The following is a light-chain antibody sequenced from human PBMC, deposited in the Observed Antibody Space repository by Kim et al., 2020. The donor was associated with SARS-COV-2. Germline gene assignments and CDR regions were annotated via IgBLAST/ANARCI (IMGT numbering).Light chain of an antibody. Sequence: ALGQTVRITCQGDSLRSYYASWYQQKPGQAPVFVIYGKNNRPSGIPDRFSGSTSGDTASLTITGVQAEDEADYYCNSRDSSGNHWVFGGGTQLTVL. J-gene: IGLJ3*02. CDR3: NSRDSSGNHWV. V-gene: IGLV3-19*01. CDR1: SLRSYY. CDR2: GKN.